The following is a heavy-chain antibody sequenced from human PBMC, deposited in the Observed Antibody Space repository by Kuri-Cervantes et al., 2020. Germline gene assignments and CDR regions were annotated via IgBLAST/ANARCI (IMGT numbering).Heavy chain of an antibody. CDR3: ASEENYYGSGSYVANNWFDP. CDR1: GYTFTSYY. Sequence: ASVKVSCKASGYTFTSYYVHWVRQAPGQGLEWMGIINPSGGSTSYAQKFQGRVTMTRDTSTSTVYMELSSLRSEDTAVYYCASEENYYGSGSYVANNWFDPWGQGTLVTVSS. J-gene: IGHJ5*02. D-gene: IGHD3-10*01. CDR2: INPSGGST. V-gene: IGHV1-46*01.